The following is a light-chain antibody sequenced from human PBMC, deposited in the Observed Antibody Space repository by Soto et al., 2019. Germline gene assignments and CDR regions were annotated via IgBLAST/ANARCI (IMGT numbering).Light chain of an antibody. CDR1: QSVLYSSNNKNY. CDR3: QQYYNTPYT. V-gene: IGKV4-1*01. CDR2: WAS. J-gene: IGKJ2*01. Sequence: DIVMTQSPDSLAGSLGERATINCKSSQSVLYSSNNKNYLAWYQQKPGQPPKLLIYWASTRESGVPDRFSGSGSGTDFTLTISSLQAEDVAVYYCQQYYNTPYTFGQGTKLEIK.